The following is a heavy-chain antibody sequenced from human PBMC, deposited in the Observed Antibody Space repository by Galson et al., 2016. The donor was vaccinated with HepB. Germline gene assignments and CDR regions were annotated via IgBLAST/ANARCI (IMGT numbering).Heavy chain of an antibody. CDR1: AYVFVTHG. D-gene: IGHD2-8*01. CDR2: ISPYSGDT. J-gene: IGHJ4*02. Sequence: SVKVSCKASAYVFVTHGISWVRQAPGQGLEWMAWISPYSGDTYYSHKFQGRVALTTVTSTGTDYMEMRSLRSEDTAVYYCAGDKRFSCVNGVCSFGDQYFGMDVWGQGTLVTVSS. V-gene: IGHV1-18*01. CDR3: AGDKRFSCVNGVCSFGDQYFGMDV.